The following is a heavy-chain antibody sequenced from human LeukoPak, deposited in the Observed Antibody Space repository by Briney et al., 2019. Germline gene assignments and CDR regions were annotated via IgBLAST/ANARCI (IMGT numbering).Heavy chain of an antibody. CDR2: INAGNGNT. CDR1: GYTFTSYA. CDR3: ARGGGYSFGDHNSSGHLHDAEYFQH. J-gene: IGHJ1*01. V-gene: IGHV1-3*01. Sequence: GASVKVSCNASGYTFTSYAMHWVRQAPGQRLEWMGWINAGNGNTKYSQKFQGRVTITRDTSASTAYMELSSLRSEDTAVYYCARGGGYSFGDHNSSGHLHDAEYFQHWGQGTLVTVSS. D-gene: IGHD5-18*01.